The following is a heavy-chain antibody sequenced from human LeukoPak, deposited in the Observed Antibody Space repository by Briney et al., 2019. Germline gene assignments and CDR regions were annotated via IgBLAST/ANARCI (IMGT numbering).Heavy chain of an antibody. Sequence: GGSLRLSCTASGFTFDDYAMSWFRQAPGKGLEWVGFIRNKAYGGAIEYAASVKGRSTISRDDSESTAYLQMNSLKTEDTAVYYCSRILGRSWSGGFDYWGQGTLVTVSS. V-gene: IGHV3-49*03. D-gene: IGHD3-10*01. CDR1: GFTFDDYA. CDR3: SRILGRSWSGGFDY. CDR2: IRNKAYGGAI. J-gene: IGHJ4*02.